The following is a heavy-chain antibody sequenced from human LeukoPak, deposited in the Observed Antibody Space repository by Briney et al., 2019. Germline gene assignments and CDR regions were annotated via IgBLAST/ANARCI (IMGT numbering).Heavy chain of an antibody. CDR1: GGSINNYY. Sequence: SETLSLTCTVSGGSINNYYWNWIRQPPGKGLEWIGYISYSGSTNYNPSLKSRVTISVDTSKNQFSLKLSSVTAADTAVYYCARDRSPRGYNPNWFDPWGQGTLVTVS. CDR3: ARDRSPRGYNPNWFDP. CDR2: ISYSGST. J-gene: IGHJ5*02. D-gene: IGHD5-24*01. V-gene: IGHV4-59*12.